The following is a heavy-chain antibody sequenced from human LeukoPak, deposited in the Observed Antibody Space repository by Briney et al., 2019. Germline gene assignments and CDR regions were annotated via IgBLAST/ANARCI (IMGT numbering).Heavy chain of an antibody. D-gene: IGHD3-3*01. V-gene: IGHV3-11*04. CDR2: ISISGYST. CDR3: ARRYDFWSGYYGWFDP. CDR1: GFTFSDYY. J-gene: IGHJ5*02. Sequence: GGSLRLSCAASGFTFSDYYMSWICQSPGKGLEWVSYISISGYSTYYADSVKGRFTISRDNAKNSLYLQMNNLRPEDTAFYYCARRYDFWSGYYGWFDPWGQGTLVTVSS.